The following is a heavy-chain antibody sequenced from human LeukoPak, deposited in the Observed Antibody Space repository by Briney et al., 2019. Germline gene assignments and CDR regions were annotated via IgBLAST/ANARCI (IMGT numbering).Heavy chain of an antibody. Sequence: SEALSLTCAVYGGSFSGYYWSWIRQPPGKGLEWIGEINHSGSTNYNPSLKSRVTISVDTSKNQFSLKLSSVTAADTAVYYCARSYYYYYMDVWGKGTTVTVSS. CDR2: INHSGST. CDR3: ARSYYYYYMDV. V-gene: IGHV4-34*01. CDR1: GGSFSGYY. J-gene: IGHJ6*03.